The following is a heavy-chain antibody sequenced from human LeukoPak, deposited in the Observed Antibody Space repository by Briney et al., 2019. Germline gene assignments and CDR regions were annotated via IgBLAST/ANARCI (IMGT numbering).Heavy chain of an antibody. CDR1: GFTFRTYG. CDR3: VRELVSLGTGYFDL. CDR2: ITGSSTWT. D-gene: IGHD7-27*01. J-gene: IGHJ2*01. V-gene: IGHV3-23*01. Sequence: PGGSLRLSCEASGFTFRTYGMTWVRQAPGKGLEWVSGITGSSTWTYYADSVRGRFTISRDNSKNTLHLQMNNLTADDTAIYYCVRELVSLGTGYFDLWGRGTLVTVSS.